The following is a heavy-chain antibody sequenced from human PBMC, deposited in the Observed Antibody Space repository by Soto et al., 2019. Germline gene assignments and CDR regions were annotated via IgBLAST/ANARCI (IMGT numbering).Heavy chain of an antibody. J-gene: IGHJ4*02. CDR1: GFPFSSYA. Sequence: PGGSLRLSCAASGFPFSSYAMSWVRQAPGKGLEWVPGIGGSGGDKFYADSVKGRFTVSRDNAENTLSLESNSLRVEDTAIYYCARRSWRGRADYWGQGILVTVSS. D-gene: IGHD3-3*01. V-gene: IGHV3-23*01. CDR2: IGGSGGDK. CDR3: ARRSWRGRADY.